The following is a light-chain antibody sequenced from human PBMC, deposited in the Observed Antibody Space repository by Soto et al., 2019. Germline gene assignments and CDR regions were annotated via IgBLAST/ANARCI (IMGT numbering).Light chain of an antibody. Sequence: EIVMTQSPATLSVSPGERATLSCRASQSVSSNLAWYQQKPGQAPRLLVYGASTRATGIPARFSGSGSGTEFTLTISSLQSEASAVYYCQEYSACWTFGQGTKVEIK. CDR1: QSVSSN. J-gene: IGKJ1*01. CDR2: GAS. CDR3: QEYSACWT. V-gene: IGKV3-15*01.